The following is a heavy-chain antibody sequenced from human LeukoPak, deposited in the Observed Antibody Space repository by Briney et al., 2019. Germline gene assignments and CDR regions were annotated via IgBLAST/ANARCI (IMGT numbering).Heavy chain of an antibody. CDR3: AKDTYDSRGYYPWDH. J-gene: IGHJ4*02. CDR1: GYSISSGYY. CDR2: SNNSGSS. V-gene: IGHV4-38-2*02. Sequence: SETLSLTCSVSGYSISSGYYWGWIRQPPGKGLEWIGSSNNSGSSYYNPSLKSRVTILVDTSRNQFSLKLTSVTVADTAVYYCAKDTYDSRGYYPWDHWGQGTLVTVSS. D-gene: IGHD3-22*01.